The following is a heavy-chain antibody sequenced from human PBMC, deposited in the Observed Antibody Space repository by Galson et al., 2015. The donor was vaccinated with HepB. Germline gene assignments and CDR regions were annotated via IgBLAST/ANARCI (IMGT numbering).Heavy chain of an antibody. V-gene: IGHV3-43*01. CDR3: RKDDGRGWLHYYSGMDV. CDR2: ISWDGGST. Sequence: SLRLSCAASGFIFEDYTMHWVRQAPGKGLEWVSLISWDGGSTYYADSVRGRFTIFRDNSKNSLYLQMNNLRTEDAALYYCRKDDGRGWLHYYSGMDVWGQGTTVTVSS. D-gene: IGHD6-19*01. J-gene: IGHJ6*02. CDR1: GFIFEDYT.